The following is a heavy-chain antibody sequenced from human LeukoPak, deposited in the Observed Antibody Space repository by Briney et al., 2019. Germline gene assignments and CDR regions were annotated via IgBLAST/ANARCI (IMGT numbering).Heavy chain of an antibody. D-gene: IGHD2-21*01. CDR2: IYYDGRT. Sequence: PSETLSLTCTVSGDSINTTEYFWGWIRQSPEKGLEWIASIYYDGRTYYNPSVKSRATISIDTSKNHFSLKVGSVTAADTAVYYCARDPLTVIHLSPYYFDYWGQGILVTVSS. J-gene: IGHJ4*02. CDR3: ARDPLTVIHLSPYYFDY. CDR1: GDSINTTEYF. V-gene: IGHV4-39*07.